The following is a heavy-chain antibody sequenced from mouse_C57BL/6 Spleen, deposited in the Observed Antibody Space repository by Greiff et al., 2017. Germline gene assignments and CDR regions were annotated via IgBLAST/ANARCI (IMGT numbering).Heavy chain of an antibody. CDR1: GFTFSDYG. CDR2: ISSGSSTI. V-gene: IGHV5-17*01. J-gene: IGHJ3*01. CDR3: ARERAFAY. Sequence: EVKLMESGGGLVKPGGSLKLSCAASGFTFSDYGMHWVRQAPEKGLEWVAYISSGSSTIYYADTVKGRFTISRDNAKNTLFLQLTSLRSEDTAMYYCARERAFAYWGQGTLVTVSA.